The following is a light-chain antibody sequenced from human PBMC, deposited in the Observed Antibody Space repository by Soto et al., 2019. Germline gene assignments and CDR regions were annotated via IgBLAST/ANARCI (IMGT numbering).Light chain of an antibody. V-gene: IGLV2-14*01. Sequence: QSALTQPASVSASPGQSITISCTGTSSDVGGYNYVSWYQHHPGRAPKLMISAVINRPSGVSDRFSGSTSGNTASLTISGLQTEDEADYFCRSYTTSDTLVVFGGGTKLTVL. J-gene: IGLJ2*01. CDR1: SSDVGGYNY. CDR2: AVI. CDR3: RSYTTSDTLVV.